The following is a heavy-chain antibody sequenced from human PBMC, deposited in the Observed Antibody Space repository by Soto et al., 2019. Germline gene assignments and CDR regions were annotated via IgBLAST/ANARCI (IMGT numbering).Heavy chain of an antibody. Sequence: QVQLVQSGPEVKKPGSSVKVSCKTSGGTLSSYSISWVRQAPGQGLEWVGRIITFVGKANVAQQFQGRVTITADRSTDTTYMELRRLTSDDTVVFYWARVTGGHDSGGNYMDVWGTGTTVTVSS. V-gene: IGHV1-69*08. D-gene: IGHD5-12*01. CDR3: ARVTGGHDSGGNYMDV. J-gene: IGHJ6*03. CDR1: GGTLSSYS. CDR2: IITFVGKA.